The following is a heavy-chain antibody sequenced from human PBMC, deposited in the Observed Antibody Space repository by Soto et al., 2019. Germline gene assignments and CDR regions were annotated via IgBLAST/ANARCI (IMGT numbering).Heavy chain of an antibody. CDR3: ARDPGRDSPIDY. J-gene: IGHJ4*02. D-gene: IGHD3-22*01. V-gene: IGHV3-33*01. Sequence: QVQLVESGGGVVQPGRSLRLSCTASGFTLSDYGMHWVRQAPGKGLEWVAVIWHDGGEKYYADSVTGRFTISRDNSKNTVHLQIDSLGPEDTALYSCARDPGRDSPIDYWGQGTLVTVSS. CDR1: GFTLSDYG. CDR2: IWHDGGEK.